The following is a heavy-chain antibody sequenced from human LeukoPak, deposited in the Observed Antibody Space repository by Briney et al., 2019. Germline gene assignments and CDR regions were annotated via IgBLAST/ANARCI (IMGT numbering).Heavy chain of an antibody. Sequence: GGSLRLSCAASGFTFSSYSMNWVRQAPGKGLEWVSYISSSSSTIYYADSVKGRFTISRDNAKNSLYLQMNSLRDEDTAVYYCARWEAGPPYYYHGMDVWGQGTTVTVSS. CDR1: GFTFSSYS. J-gene: IGHJ6*02. CDR3: ARWEAGPPYYYHGMDV. CDR2: ISSSSSTI. V-gene: IGHV3-48*02. D-gene: IGHD1-26*01.